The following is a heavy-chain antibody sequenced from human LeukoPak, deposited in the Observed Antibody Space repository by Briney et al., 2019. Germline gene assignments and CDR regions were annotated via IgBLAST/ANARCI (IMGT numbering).Heavy chain of an antibody. CDR3: AREVGYSGSYYHYFDY. Sequence: GGSLRLSCGASGFTFSRYAMSWVRQAPGKGLQWVSEIGGSGGAIYYADSVKGRFTISRDNAKNSLYLQMNSLRAEDTAVYYCAREVGYSGSYYHYFDYWGQGTLVTVSS. CDR1: GFTFSRYA. V-gene: IGHV3-23*01. CDR2: IGGSGGAI. J-gene: IGHJ4*02. D-gene: IGHD1-26*01.